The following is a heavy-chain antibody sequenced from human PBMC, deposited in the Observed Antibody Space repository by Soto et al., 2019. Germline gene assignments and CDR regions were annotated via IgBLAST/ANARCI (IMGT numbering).Heavy chain of an antibody. CDR3: ARDDLVRGVTDYYYGMDV. J-gene: IGHJ6*02. CDR1: GITFNSYA. Sequence: QVQLVESGGGVVQPGRCLRISCAASGITFNSYAMHWVRQAPGKGLEWVAVISYDGSNKYYADSVKGRFTISRDNSKNTLYLQMNSLRAEDTAVYYCARDDLVRGVTDYYYGMDVWGQGTTVTVSS. V-gene: IGHV3-30-3*01. CDR2: ISYDGSNK. D-gene: IGHD3-10*01.